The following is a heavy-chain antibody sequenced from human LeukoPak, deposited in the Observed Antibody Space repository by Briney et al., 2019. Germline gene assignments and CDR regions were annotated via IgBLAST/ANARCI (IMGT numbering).Heavy chain of an antibody. D-gene: IGHD3-10*01. Sequence: ASVKVSCKASGYTFTSYAMNWVRQAPGQGLEWMGWINTNTGNPTYAQGFTGRFVFSLDTSVSTAYLQISSLKAEDTAVYYCARGGPVLLWFGELLTGEGDAFDTWGQGTMVTVSS. CDR2: INTNTGNP. J-gene: IGHJ3*02. CDR3: ARGGPVLLWFGELLTGEGDAFDT. V-gene: IGHV7-4-1*02. CDR1: GYTFTSYA.